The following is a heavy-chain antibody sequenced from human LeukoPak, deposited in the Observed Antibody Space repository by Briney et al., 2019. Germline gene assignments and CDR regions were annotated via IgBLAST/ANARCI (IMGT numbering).Heavy chain of an antibody. CDR1: GFTFSSYA. CDR2: ISGSGGST. Sequence: GGSLRLSCAASGFTFSSYAMSWVRQTPGKGLEWVSAISGSGGSTYYADSVKGRFTISRDNSKNTLYLQMNSLRAEDTAVYYCAKGHSGSPSHYFDYWGQGTLVTVSS. V-gene: IGHV3-23*01. J-gene: IGHJ4*02. CDR3: AKGHSGSPSHYFDY. D-gene: IGHD1-26*01.